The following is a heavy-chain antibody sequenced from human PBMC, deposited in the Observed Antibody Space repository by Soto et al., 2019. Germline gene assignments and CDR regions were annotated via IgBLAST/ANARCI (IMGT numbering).Heavy chain of an antibody. CDR2: INHSGST. V-gene: IGHV4-34*01. D-gene: IGHD3-9*01. Sequence: QVQLQQWGAGLLKPSETLSLTCAVYGGSFSGYYWSWIRQPPGKGLEWIGEINHSGSTNYNPSLKSRVTMSXXTXKXXFSLKLSSVTAADTAVYYCARVPSDILTGFNWFDPWGQGTLVTVSS. CDR1: GGSFSGYY. CDR3: ARVPSDILTGFNWFDP. J-gene: IGHJ5*02.